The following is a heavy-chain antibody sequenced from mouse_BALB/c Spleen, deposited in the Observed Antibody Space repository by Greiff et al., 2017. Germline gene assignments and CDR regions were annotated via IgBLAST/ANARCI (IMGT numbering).Heavy chain of an antibody. V-gene: IGHV5-6-5*01. Sequence: EVMLVESGGGLVKPGGSLKLSCAASGFTFSSYAMSWVRQTPEKRLEWVASISSGGSTYYPDSVKGRFTISRDNARNILYLQMSSLRSEDTAMYYCARGMNGYYVRYYFDYWGQGTTLTVSS. CDR3: ARGMNGYYVRYYFDY. CDR1: GFTFSSYA. J-gene: IGHJ2*01. CDR2: ISSGGST. D-gene: IGHD2-3*01.